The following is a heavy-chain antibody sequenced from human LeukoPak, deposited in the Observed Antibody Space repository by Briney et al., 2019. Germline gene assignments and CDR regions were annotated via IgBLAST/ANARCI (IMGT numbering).Heavy chain of an antibody. CDR1: GYTFTSYY. J-gene: IGHJ4*02. CDR3: ARRGIAVAGPDY. D-gene: IGHD6-19*01. CDR2: INPSGGST. Sequence: ASVKVSCKASGYTFTSYYMHWVRQAPGQGLEWMGIINPSGGSTSYAQKFQGRVTMNRDTSTSTVYMELSSLRSEDTAVYYCARRGIAVAGPDYWGQGTLVTVSS. V-gene: IGHV1-46*01.